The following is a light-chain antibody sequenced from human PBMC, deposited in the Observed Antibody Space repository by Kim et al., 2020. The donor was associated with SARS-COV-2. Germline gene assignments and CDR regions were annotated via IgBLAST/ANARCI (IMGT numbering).Light chain of an antibody. CDR3: QKYNSAPRT. CDR1: QAISNF. CDR2: AAS. Sequence: DIQMTQSPSSLSASVGDRVTITCRASQAISNFLAWYQQKPGKVPKLLIHAASTLQSGVPSRFSGSGSGTEFTLTISSLQPEDVATYYCQKYNSAPRTFGQGTKVDIK. V-gene: IGKV1-27*01. J-gene: IGKJ1*01.